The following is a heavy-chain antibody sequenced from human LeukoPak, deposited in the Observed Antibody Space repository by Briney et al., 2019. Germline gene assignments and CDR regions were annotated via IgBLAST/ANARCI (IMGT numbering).Heavy chain of an antibody. Sequence: GGSLRLSCAASGFTFSSYSMNWVRQAPGRGLEWVSYISSSSSTIYYADSVKGRFTISRDNAKNSLYLQMNSPRAEDTAVYYCARGQRWLQFWGQGTLVTVSS. J-gene: IGHJ4*02. D-gene: IGHD5-24*01. CDR2: ISSSSSTI. CDR3: ARGQRWLQF. CDR1: GFTFSSYS. V-gene: IGHV3-48*01.